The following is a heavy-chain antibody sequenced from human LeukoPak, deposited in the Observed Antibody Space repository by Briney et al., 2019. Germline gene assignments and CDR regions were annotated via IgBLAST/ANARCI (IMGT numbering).Heavy chain of an antibody. D-gene: IGHD6-13*01. CDR1: GGSISSYY. Sequence: SETLSLTCTVSGGSISSYYWSWIRQLPGKGLEWIGYIYYSGSTNYNPSLKSRVTISVDTSKNQFSLKLSSVTAADTAVYYCARLFSSSWYWFDPWGQGTLVTVSS. CDR3: ARLFSSSWYWFDP. V-gene: IGHV4-59*08. J-gene: IGHJ5*02. CDR2: IYYSGST.